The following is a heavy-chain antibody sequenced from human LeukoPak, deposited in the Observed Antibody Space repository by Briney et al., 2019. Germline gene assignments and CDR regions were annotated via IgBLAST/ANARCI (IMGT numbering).Heavy chain of an antibody. V-gene: IGHV4-61*02. D-gene: IGHD6-25*01. CDR2: IYTSGST. J-gene: IGHJ2*01. CDR1: GGSISSGSYY. CDR3: AGSGGRDWYFDL. Sequence: SETLSLTCTVSGGSISSGSYYWSWIRQPAGKGLEWIGRIYTSGSTNYNPSLTSRVTISVDTSKNQFSQKLSSVTAADMAVYYCAGSGGRDWYFDLWGRGTLVTVSS.